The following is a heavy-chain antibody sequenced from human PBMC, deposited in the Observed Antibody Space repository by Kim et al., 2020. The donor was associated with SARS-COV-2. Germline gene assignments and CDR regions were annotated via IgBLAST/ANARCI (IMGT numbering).Heavy chain of an antibody. J-gene: IGHJ6*02. CDR3: AKDLAAAGTWVWEGYYYYGMDV. CDR2: IWYDGSNK. Sequence: GGSLRLSCAASGFTFSSYGMHWVRQAPGKGLEWVAVIWYDGSNKYYADSVKGRFTISRDNSKNTLYLQMNSLRAEDTAVYYCAKDLAAAGTWVWEGYYYYGMDVWGQGTTVTVSS. D-gene: IGHD6-13*01. V-gene: IGHV3-33*06. CDR1: GFTFSSYG.